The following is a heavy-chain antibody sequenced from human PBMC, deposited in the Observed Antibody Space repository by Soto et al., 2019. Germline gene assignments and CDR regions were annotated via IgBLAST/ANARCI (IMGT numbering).Heavy chain of an antibody. D-gene: IGHD2-15*01. CDR1: GFTFSSYS. V-gene: IGHV3-48*01. CDR2: ISSSSSTI. J-gene: IGHJ6*03. CDR3: ARDFQSGGRGYYYYYMDV. Sequence: EVQLVESGGGLVQPGGSLRLSCAASGFTFSSYSMNWVRQAPGKGLEWVSYISSSSSTIYYADSVKGRFTISRDNAKNSLYLQMNSLRGEDTAVYYCARDFQSGGRGYYYYYMDVWGNGTTVTVSS.